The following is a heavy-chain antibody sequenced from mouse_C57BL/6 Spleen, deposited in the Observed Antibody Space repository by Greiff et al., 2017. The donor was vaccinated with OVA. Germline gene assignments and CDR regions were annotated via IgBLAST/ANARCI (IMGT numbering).Heavy chain of an antibody. Sequence: VQLQQSGPELVKPGDSVKISCKASGYSFTGYFMNWVMQSHGKSLEWIGRINPYNGDTFYNQKFKGKATLTVDKSSSTAHMGLRSLTSEDSAVYYCARWFYYGSYYFDYWGQGTTLTVSS. CDR2: INPYNGDT. CDR3: ARWFYYGSYYFDY. J-gene: IGHJ2*01. CDR1: GYSFTGYF. D-gene: IGHD2-1*01. V-gene: IGHV1-20*01.